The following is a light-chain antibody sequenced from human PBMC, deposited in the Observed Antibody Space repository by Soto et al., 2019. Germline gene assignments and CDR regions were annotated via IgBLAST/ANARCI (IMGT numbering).Light chain of an antibody. V-gene: IGKV1-5*03. Sequence: DIQMTQSPSTLSASVGDRVTITCRASQSISSWLAWYQQKPGKAPKLLIYKASNLENGVPSRFSGSGAGTEFTLTISSLQPDDLATYYCQQYNSYWTFGQGTKVDIK. CDR1: QSISSW. CDR3: QQYNSYWT. CDR2: KAS. J-gene: IGKJ1*01.